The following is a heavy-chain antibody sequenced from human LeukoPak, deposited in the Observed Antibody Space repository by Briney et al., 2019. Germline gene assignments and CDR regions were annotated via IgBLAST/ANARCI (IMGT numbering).Heavy chain of an antibody. Sequence: GGSLRLSCAVSGFTFGDDYMSWIRQAPGQGLEWVSYISNSGGYTNYADSVAGRFTISRDNAENSLYLQMNSLRAEDMAVYYCARSRGAGPGAYFDYWGQGTLVTVTS. CDR1: GFTFGDDY. J-gene: IGHJ4*02. D-gene: IGHD6-19*01. CDR2: ISNSGGYT. V-gene: IGHV3-11*03. CDR3: ARSRGAGPGAYFDY.